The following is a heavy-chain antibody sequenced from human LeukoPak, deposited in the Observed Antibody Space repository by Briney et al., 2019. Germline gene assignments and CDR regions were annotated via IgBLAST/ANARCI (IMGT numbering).Heavy chain of an antibody. CDR1: GFTFSSYS. CDR2: ISSSSSYI. CDR3: ASQTMVRGVPPTHYYYYGMDV. Sequence: PGGSLRLSCAASGFTFSSYSMNWVRQAPGKGLEWVSSISSSSSYIYYADSVKGRFTISRDNAKNSLCLQMNSLRAEDTAVYYCASQTMVRGVPPTHYYYYGMDVWGKGTAVTVSS. V-gene: IGHV3-21*01. D-gene: IGHD3-10*01. J-gene: IGHJ6*04.